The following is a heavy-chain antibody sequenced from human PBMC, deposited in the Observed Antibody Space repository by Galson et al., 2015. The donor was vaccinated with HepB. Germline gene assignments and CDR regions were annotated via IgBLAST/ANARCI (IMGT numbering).Heavy chain of an antibody. D-gene: IGHD6-13*01. CDR1: GFTFSSYA. J-gene: IGHJ6*03. CDR3: ARGIAAAGFYYYYMDV. V-gene: IGHV3-30-3*01. CDR2: IAYDGSND. Sequence: SLRLSCAASGFTFSSYAMHWVRQAPGKGLEWVAVIAYDGSNDYFADSVKGRFTVSRDNSMNTLSLQMNSLRAEDTAVYYCARGIAAAGFYYYYMDVWGKGTTVTVSS.